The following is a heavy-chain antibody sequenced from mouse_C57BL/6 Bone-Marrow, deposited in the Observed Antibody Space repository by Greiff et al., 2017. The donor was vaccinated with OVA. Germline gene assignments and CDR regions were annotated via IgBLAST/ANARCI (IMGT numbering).Heavy chain of an antibody. CDR3: TRLLDAMDY. CDR1: GFTFSSYA. CDR2: ISSGGDYI. D-gene: IGHD2-1*01. V-gene: IGHV5-9-1*02. Sequence: EVKLVESGAGLVKPGGSLKLSCAASGFTFSSYAMSWVRQTPEKRLEWIAYISSGGDYIYYADTVKGRFTISRDNARNTLYLQMSSLKSEDTAMYYCTRLLDAMDYWGQETSVTVSS. J-gene: IGHJ4*01.